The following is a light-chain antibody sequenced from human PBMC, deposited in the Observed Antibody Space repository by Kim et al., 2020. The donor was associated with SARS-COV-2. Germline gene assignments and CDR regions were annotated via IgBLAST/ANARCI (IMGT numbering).Light chain of an antibody. CDR1: NSDIGGYNY. CDR2: GVS. V-gene: IGLV2-14*01. CDR3: SSYTSSSTLV. Sequence: QSALTQPASVSGSPGQSITISCTGTNSDIGGYNYVSWYQQHPGKAPKLMIYGVSNRPSGVSTRFSGSKSGNTASLTISGLQAEDEADYYCSSYTSSSTLVFGGGTKLTVL. J-gene: IGLJ3*02.